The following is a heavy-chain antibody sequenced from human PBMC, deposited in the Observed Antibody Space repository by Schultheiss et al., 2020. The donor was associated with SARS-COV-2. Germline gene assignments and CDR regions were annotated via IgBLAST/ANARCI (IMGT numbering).Heavy chain of an antibody. CDR1: GYSISSGYY. V-gene: IGHV4-4*07. J-gene: IGHJ4*02. CDR3: AREVSGQLDY. CDR2: IYTSGST. Sequence: SETLSLTCAVSGYSISSGYYWSWIRQPAGKGLEWIGRIYTSGSTNYNPSLKSRVTMSVDTSKNQFSLKLSSVTAADTAVYYCAREVSGQLDYWGQGTLVTVSS.